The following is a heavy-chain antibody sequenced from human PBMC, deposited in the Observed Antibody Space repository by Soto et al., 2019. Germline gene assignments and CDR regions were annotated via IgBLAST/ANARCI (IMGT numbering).Heavy chain of an antibody. CDR1: GFSFSIYA. CDR2: ISGSGGST. J-gene: IGHJ4*02. CDR3: AKKGEGALRRVYYVF. V-gene: IGHV3-23*01. D-gene: IGHD4-17*01. Sequence: GGSLRLSCAASGFSFSIYAMSWVRQAPGKGLEWVSGISGSGGSTYYAESVKGRFTISRDSSKTTLYLQMNSLRAEDTAVYYCAKKGEGALRRVYYVFRGQGALV.